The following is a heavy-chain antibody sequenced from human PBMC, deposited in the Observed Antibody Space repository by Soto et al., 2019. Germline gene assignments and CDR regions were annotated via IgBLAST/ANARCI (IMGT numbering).Heavy chain of an antibody. V-gene: IGHV1-69*01. Sequence: QVQLVQSGAEVKKPGSSVKVSCKASGGTFSSYSISWVRQAPGQGLEWMGGIIPIFGTANYAQKFQGRVTIPADEATSTAYRELSSVRSEDTAVYYCSRNGKHAWFDRCFQGTLVTVAS. J-gene: IGHJ5*02. CDR2: IIPIFGTA. CDR1: GGTFSSYS. CDR3: SRNGKHAWFDR.